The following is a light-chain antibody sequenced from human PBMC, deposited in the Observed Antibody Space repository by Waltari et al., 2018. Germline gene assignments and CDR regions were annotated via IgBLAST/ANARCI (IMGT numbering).Light chain of an antibody. V-gene: IGKV1-39*01. J-gene: IGKJ1*01. CDR2: ASS. CDR1: QNIIRY. CDR3: QQSYSTPPRT. Sequence: VGDRVTITCRASQNIIRYLNWYQQRPGTAPKLLIYASSNLQSGVPSRFSGSGSGTEFTLTISSLQPEDFATYYCQQSYSTPPRTFGQGTKVEMK.